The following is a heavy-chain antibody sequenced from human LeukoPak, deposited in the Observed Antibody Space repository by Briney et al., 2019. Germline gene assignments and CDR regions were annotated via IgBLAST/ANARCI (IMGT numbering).Heavy chain of an antibody. Sequence: SETLSLTCAVYGGSFSGYYWSWIRQPPGKGLEWIGEINRSGSTNYNPSLKSRVTISVDTSKNQFSLKLSSVTAADTAVYYCARRIAYYYDSSGYRNYFDYWGQGTLVTVSS. CDR2: INRSGST. CDR1: GGSFSGYY. CDR3: ARRIAYYYDSSGYRNYFDY. V-gene: IGHV4-34*01. J-gene: IGHJ4*02. D-gene: IGHD3-22*01.